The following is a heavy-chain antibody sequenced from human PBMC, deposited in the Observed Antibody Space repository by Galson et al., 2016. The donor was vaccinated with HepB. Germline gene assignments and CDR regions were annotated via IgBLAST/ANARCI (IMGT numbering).Heavy chain of an antibody. CDR3: AKLNVDYFDP. J-gene: IGHJ5*02. CDR1: SLNFTNYS. CDR2: ISHKGTYT. V-gene: IGHV3-21*01. Sequence: SLRLSCAASSLNFTNYSINWVRQAPGKGLEWVSSISHKGTYTYYADSVRGRFTVSRDNTKNSVFLQIDSLRPEDTAVYFCAKLNVDYFDPWGQGTQVIVSS. D-gene: IGHD3/OR15-3a*01.